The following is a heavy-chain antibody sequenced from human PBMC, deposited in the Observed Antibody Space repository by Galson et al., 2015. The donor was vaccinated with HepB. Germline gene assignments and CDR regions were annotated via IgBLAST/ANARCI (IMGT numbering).Heavy chain of an antibody. CDR1: GFTFSSYA. CDR3: ARPVGHYTPGLDY. D-gene: IGHD4-11*01. V-gene: IGHV3-30-3*01. Sequence: SLRLSCAASGFTFSSYAMHWVRQAPGKGLEWVAVISYDGSNKYYADSVKGRFTISRDNSKNTLYLQMNSLRAEDTAVYYCARPVGHYTPGLDYWGQGTLVTVSS. J-gene: IGHJ4*02. CDR2: ISYDGSNK.